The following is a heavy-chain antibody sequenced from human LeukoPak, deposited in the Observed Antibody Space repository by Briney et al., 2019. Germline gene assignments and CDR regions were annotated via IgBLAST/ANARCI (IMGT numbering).Heavy chain of an antibody. J-gene: IGHJ4*02. V-gene: IGHV1-46*01. Sequence: ASVKVSCKASGYTFTHNFMHWVRQAPGQGLEWMGIINPSGGSTSYAQKFQGRVTMIRDMSTNTVYMEVSSLRSEDTAVYYCAREDGYNHRRFDYWGQGTLVTVPS. D-gene: IGHD5-24*01. CDR2: INPSGGST. CDR3: AREDGYNHRRFDY. CDR1: GYTFTHNF.